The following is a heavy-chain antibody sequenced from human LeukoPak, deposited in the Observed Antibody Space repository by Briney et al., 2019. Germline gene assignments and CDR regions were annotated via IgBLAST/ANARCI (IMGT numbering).Heavy chain of an antibody. Sequence: SVKVSCKASGFTFTSSAVQWVRQARGQRLEWIGWIVVGSGSTNYAQKFQERVTITRDMSTSTAYMELSSLRSEDTAVYYCAADQQLEVYYGMDVWGKGTTVTVSS. CDR2: IVVGSGST. CDR3: AADQQLEVYYGMDV. J-gene: IGHJ6*04. CDR1: GFTFTSSA. D-gene: IGHD6-13*01. V-gene: IGHV1-58*01.